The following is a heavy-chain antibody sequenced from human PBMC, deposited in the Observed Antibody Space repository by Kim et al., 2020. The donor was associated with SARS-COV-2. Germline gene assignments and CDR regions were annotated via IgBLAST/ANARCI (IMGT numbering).Heavy chain of an antibody. CDR1: GFTFSSYS. CDR2: ISSSSSYI. CDR3: ARENSQWLRPGWFDP. Sequence: GGSLRLSCAASGFTFSSYSMNWVRQAPGKGLEWVSSISSSSSYIYYADSVKGRFTISRDNAKNSLYLQMNSLRAEDTAVYYCARENSQWLRPGWFDPWGQGTLVTVSS. D-gene: IGHD6-19*01. V-gene: IGHV3-21*04. J-gene: IGHJ5*02.